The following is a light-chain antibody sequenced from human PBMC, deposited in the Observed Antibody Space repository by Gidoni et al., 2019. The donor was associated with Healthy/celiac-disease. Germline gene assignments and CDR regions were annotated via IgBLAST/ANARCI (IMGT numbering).Light chain of an antibody. V-gene: IGLV2-14*01. J-gene: IGLJ2*01. CDR2: EVS. CDR3: SSYTSSSAVV. Sequence: QSALTPLASVSGSPGQSITISCTGTSSDVGGYNYVSWYQQHPGKAPKLMLYEVSNRPSGVPNRFSGSKSGNTASLTISGLQAEDEADYYCSSYTSSSAVVFGGGTKLTVL. CDR1: SSDVGGYNY.